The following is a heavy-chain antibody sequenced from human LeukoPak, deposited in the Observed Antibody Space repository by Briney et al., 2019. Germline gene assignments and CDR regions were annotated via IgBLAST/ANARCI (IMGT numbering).Heavy chain of an antibody. CDR2: SNPDNGAT. CDR1: GYTLTDHY. CDR3: ARGGLRELRGFDY. J-gene: IGHJ4*02. V-gene: IGHV1-2*02. Sequence: ASVKVSCKASGYTLTDHYVHWVRQAPGPGLEWMGWSNPDNGATTYPKNFQGRVTMNTDSSIGTAYMSLSSLRSDDTAEYYCARGGLRELRGFDYWGQGTLVTVSS. D-gene: IGHD1-7*01.